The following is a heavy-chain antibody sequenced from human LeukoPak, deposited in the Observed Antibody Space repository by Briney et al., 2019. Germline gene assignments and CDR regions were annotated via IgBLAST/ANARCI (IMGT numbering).Heavy chain of an antibody. CDR2: INPSIGTT. CDR3: AKIVGASNGYFDY. CDR1: GYTFPSYY. D-gene: IGHD1-26*01. V-gene: IGHV1-46*01. Sequence: ASVKVSCKASGYTFPSYYMHWVRQAPGQGLEWMGIINPSIGTTSYAQKFQGRVTMTRDTSTTTVYMELSSLRSEDTAVYYCAKIVGASNGYFDYWGQGTLVTVSS. J-gene: IGHJ4*02.